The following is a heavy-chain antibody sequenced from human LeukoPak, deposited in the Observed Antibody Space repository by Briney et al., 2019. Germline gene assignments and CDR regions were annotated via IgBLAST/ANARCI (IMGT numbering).Heavy chain of an antibody. J-gene: IGHJ4*02. D-gene: IGHD3-22*01. V-gene: IGHV4-59*08. CDR1: GYSMRSYY. Sequence: KPSETVSLTCNVSGYSMRSYYWSWLRQPPGKGLEWIAYFSHSGTTNYNPSLKSRVIISVDTSNHQFSLTLRSVTAADTAAYYCARHLDYDSGGYFYPYFDDWGQGTLVTVSS. CDR3: ARHLDYDSGGYFYPYFDD. CDR2: FSHSGTT.